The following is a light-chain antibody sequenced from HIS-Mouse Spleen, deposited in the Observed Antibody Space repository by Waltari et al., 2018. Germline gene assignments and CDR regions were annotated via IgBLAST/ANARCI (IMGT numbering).Light chain of an antibody. CDR3: LLSYSGARWV. J-gene: IGLJ3*02. CDR2: DTS. V-gene: IGLV7-46*01. CDR1: TGAVTSGHY. Sequence: QAVVTQEPSLTVSPGGTVTLTCGSSTGAVTSGHYPYWFQQKPGQAPRTLIYDTSNKHPGPPARFSGSLLGGKAALTLSGAQPEDEAEYYCLLSYSGARWVFGGGTKLTVL.